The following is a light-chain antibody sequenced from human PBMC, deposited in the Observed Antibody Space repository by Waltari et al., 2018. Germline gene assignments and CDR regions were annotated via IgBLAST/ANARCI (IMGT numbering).Light chain of an antibody. J-gene: IGKJ4*01. CDR2: DAS. CDR1: QDLSNY. CDR3: QQYDNLPLT. Sequence: DIQMTQSPSSLSASVGDRVPITCQPSQDLSNYLNWYQQKPGKAPKLLIYDASKLEAGVPSRFSGSGSGTDFSFTISSLQPEDVATYYCQQYDNLPLTFGGGTKVEIK. V-gene: IGKV1-33*01.